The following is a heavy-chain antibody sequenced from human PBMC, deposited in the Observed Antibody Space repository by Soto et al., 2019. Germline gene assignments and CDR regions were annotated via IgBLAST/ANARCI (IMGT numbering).Heavy chain of an antibody. CDR2: INAGNGNT. D-gene: IGHD2-2*01. CDR1: GYTFTSYA. CDR3: ARADGVGVVGP. V-gene: IGHV1-3*05. J-gene: IGHJ5*02. Sequence: QVQLVQSGAEEKKPGASVKVSCKASGYTFTSYAMHWVRQAPGQRLEWMGWINAGNGNTKYSQKFQGRVTITRDTSASTAYMELSSMRSEDTAVYYCARADGVGVVGPWGQGTLVTVSS.